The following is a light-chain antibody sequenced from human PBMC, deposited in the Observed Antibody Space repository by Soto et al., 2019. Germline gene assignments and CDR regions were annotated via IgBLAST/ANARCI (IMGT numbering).Light chain of an antibody. CDR3: QQYSNYSPT. CDR1: RSISSW. CDR2: EAS. Sequence: DIQMTQLPSTLSASVGDRVIINCRASRSISSWLAWYQQKPGKAPKLLIFEASTLESGVPSRFSGSGSGTEFTLTISSLQPDDFATYYCQQYSNYSPTFGQGTKVEIK. J-gene: IGKJ1*01. V-gene: IGKV1-5*03.